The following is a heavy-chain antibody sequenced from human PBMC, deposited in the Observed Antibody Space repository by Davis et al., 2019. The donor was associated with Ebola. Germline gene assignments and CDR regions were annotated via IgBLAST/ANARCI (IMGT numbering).Heavy chain of an antibody. CDR1: GGSISSYY. V-gene: IGHV4-59*08. D-gene: IGHD6-19*01. Sequence: MPSETLSLTCTVSGGSISSYYWTWIRQPPGKGLEWIGWIFPSGSTSYNPSLKSRLTMSIDTSNNQFSLKLSSVTAADTAIYYCARQTVASATPLDYWGQGTLVTVSS. CDR3: ARQTVASATPLDY. CDR2: IFPSGST. J-gene: IGHJ4*02.